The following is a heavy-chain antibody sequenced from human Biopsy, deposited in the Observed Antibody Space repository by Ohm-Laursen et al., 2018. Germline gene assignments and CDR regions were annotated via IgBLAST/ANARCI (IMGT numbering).Heavy chain of an antibody. J-gene: IGHJ4*02. CDR1: GGTFTNYA. CDR3: ARDALGGGSYRFFY. D-gene: IGHD1-26*01. V-gene: IGHV1-69*01. Sequence: SSVKVSCKASGGTFTNYAISWVRQAPGQELEWMGGIIPIFGTANYAQKFQGRVTINADESTSTAYMELSSLRSDDTAVYYCARDALGGGSYRFFYWGQGSLVTVSS. CDR2: IIPIFGTA.